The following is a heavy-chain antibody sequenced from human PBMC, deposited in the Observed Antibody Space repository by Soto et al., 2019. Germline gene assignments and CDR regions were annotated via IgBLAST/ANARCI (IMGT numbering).Heavy chain of an antibody. CDR3: AKGVGLGGATPATDWFDP. CDR2: ISYDGSNK. V-gene: IGHV3-30*18. J-gene: IGHJ5*02. CDR1: GFTFSSYG. D-gene: IGHD1-26*01. Sequence: PGGSLRLSCAASGFTFSSYGMHWVRQAPGKGLEWVAVISYDGSNKYYADSVKGRFTISRDNSKNTLYLQMNSLRAEDTAVYYRAKGVGLGGATPATDWFDPWGQGTLVTVSS.